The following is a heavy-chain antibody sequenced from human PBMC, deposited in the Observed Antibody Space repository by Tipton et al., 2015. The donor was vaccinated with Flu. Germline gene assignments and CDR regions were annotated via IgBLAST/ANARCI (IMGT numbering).Heavy chain of an antibody. Sequence: TLSLTCTVSGGSISSYYWSWIRQPPGKGLEWIGYISYSGSTNYNPSLESRLTISIDKSKNQVSLRLTSMTAADTAVYFCARVVSGGFDNWGQGTLVTVSS. J-gene: IGHJ4*02. CDR2: ISYSGST. V-gene: IGHV4-59*12. CDR3: ARVVSGGFDN. D-gene: IGHD2-8*01. CDR1: GGSISSYY.